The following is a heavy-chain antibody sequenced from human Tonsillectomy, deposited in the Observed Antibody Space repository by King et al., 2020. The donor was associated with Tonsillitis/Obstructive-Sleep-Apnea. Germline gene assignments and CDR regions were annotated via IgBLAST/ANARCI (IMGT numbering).Heavy chain of an antibody. D-gene: IGHD2-2*01. Sequence: QLVQSGAEVKKPGSSVKVSCKASGGTFSSYAISWVRQAPGKGLEWMGGIIPIFGTPNSAQKFQGRVTITADESTSKADMELSSLRSEDTAVYYCARGQDIVVVPAAYNWFDPWGQGTLVTVSS. CDR2: IIPIFGTP. CDR1: GGTFSSYA. V-gene: IGHV1-69*12. J-gene: IGHJ5*02. CDR3: ARGQDIVVVPAAYNWFDP.